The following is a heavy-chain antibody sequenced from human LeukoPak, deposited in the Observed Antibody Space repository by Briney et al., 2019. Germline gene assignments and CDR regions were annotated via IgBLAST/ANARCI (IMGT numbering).Heavy chain of an antibody. CDR3: ARRAAGTSLFDP. CDR2: IDHSGST. J-gene: IGHJ5*02. D-gene: IGHD6-13*01. Sequence: SETLSLTCAVYGGSFSGYHWNWIRQPPGKGLEWIGEIDHSGSTNYNPSLKSRVTISVDTSKNQFSLKLSSVTAADTAVYYCARRAAGTSLFDPWGQGTLVTVSS. V-gene: IGHV4-34*01. CDR1: GGSFSGYH.